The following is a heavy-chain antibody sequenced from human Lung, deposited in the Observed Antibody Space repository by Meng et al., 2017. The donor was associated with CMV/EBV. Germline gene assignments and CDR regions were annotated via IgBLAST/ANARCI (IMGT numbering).Heavy chain of an antibody. CDR2: IKQDGSEK. V-gene: IGHV3-7*01. D-gene: IGHD2-15*01. CDR1: GFTFSSYW. CDR3: ARDSASVGSGYYYYYGMDV. Sequence: GEXXKISCAASGFTFSSYWMSWVRQAPGKGLEWVANIKQDGSEKYYVDSVKGRFTISRDNAKNSLYLQMNSLRAEDTAVYYCARDSASVGSGYYYYYGMDVWXQGTXVT. J-gene: IGHJ6*02.